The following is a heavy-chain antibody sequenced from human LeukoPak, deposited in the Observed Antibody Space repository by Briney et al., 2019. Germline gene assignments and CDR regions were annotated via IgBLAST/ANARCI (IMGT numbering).Heavy chain of an antibody. V-gene: IGHV3-33*01. Sequence: GGSLRLSCAASGFTFSSYGMHWVRQAPGKGLEWVAVIWYDGSNKYYADSVKGRFTISRDNSKNTLYLQMNSLRAVDTAVYYCARDLLGYCSSTSCYTTTDAFDIWGQGTMVTVSS. D-gene: IGHD2-2*02. CDR3: ARDLLGYCSSTSCYTTTDAFDI. J-gene: IGHJ3*02. CDR1: GFTFSSYG. CDR2: IWYDGSNK.